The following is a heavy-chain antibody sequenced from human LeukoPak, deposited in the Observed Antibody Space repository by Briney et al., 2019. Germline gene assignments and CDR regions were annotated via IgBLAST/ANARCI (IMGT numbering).Heavy chain of an antibody. Sequence: PSETLSLACTVSGASISSSNDYWGWIRQAPGKGLEWIGRGFDGGSAHYNPSLKSRATISVDTSKNQFSLKLSSVTAADAAMYYCARQFATASADTRGYFDFWGQGTVVTVSS. J-gene: IGHJ4*02. CDR1: GASISSSNDY. CDR3: ARQFATASADTRGYFDF. CDR2: GFDGGSA. V-gene: IGHV4-39*01. D-gene: IGHD2-2*01.